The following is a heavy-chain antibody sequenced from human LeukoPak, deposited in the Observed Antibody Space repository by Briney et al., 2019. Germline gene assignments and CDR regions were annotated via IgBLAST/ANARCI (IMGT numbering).Heavy chain of an antibody. CDR3: ARGGYSSSWYGRRWFDP. V-gene: IGHV4-59*08. CDR2: IYYSGST. J-gene: IGHJ5*02. Sequence: SETLSLTCTVSGGSISSYYWSWIRQPPGKGLEWIGYIYYSGSTNCNPSLKSRVTISVDTSKNQFSLKLSSVTAADTAVYYCARGGYSSSWYGRRWFDPWGQGTLVTVSS. D-gene: IGHD6-13*01. CDR1: GGSISSYY.